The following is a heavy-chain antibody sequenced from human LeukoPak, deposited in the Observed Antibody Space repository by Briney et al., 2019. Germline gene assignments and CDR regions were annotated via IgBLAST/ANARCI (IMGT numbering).Heavy chain of an antibody. Sequence: GGSLRLSCAASGFTLSSYGMHWVRQAPGKGLEWVAFIRYDGSNKYYADSVKGRFTISRDNSKNTLYLQMNSLRAEDTAVYYCAKTPRGGTTEGGDYWGQGTLVTVSS. J-gene: IGHJ4*02. CDR2: IRYDGSNK. CDR3: AKTPRGGTTEGGDY. CDR1: GFTLSSYG. V-gene: IGHV3-30*02. D-gene: IGHD1-7*01.